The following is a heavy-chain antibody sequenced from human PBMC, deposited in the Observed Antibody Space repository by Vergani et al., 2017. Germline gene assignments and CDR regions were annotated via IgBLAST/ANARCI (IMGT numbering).Heavy chain of an antibody. CDR3: AKGSAAGERWLVHYFDY. CDR1: GFTFSSYA. CDR2: ISGSGGST. Sequence: EVQLLESGGGLVQPGGSLRLSCAASGFTFSSYAMSWVRQAPGKGLEWVSAISGSGGSTYYADSVKGRFTISRDNSKNTLYLQMNSLRAEDTAVYYSAKGSAAGERWLVHYFDYWGQGTLVTVSS. D-gene: IGHD6-19*01. V-gene: IGHV3-23*01. J-gene: IGHJ4*02.